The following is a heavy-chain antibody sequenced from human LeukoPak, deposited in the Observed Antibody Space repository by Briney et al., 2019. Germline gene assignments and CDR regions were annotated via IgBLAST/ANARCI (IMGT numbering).Heavy chain of an antibody. CDR1: GYTFTGYY. D-gene: IGHD3-3*01. CDR3: AACLGAGYYYYMDV. CDR2: INPNSGGT. J-gene: IGHJ6*03. Sequence: GASVKVSCKASGYTFTGYYMHWVRQAPGQGLEWMGWINPNSGGTNYAQKFQGRVTMTRDTSISTAYMELSRLRSDDTAVYYCAACLGAGYYYYMDVWGKGTTVTISS. V-gene: IGHV1-2*02.